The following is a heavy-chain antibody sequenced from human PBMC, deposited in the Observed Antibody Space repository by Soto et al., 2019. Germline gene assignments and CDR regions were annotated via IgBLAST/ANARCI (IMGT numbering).Heavy chain of an antibody. CDR1: GYGFTSLD. CDR3: ARGVSAGVDY. CDR2: MQPSTGRT. Sequence: ASVKVSCKASGYGFTSLDINWVRQTAGQGLEWMGWMQPSTGRTGYAQKFQGRVTMTRDTSINTAYMELTTLTSDDTAFYYCARGVSAGVDYWGQGTLVTVSS. J-gene: IGHJ4*02. D-gene: IGHD1-26*01. V-gene: IGHV1-8*01.